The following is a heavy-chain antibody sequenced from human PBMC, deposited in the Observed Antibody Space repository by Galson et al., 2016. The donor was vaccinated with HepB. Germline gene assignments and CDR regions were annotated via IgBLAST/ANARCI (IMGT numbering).Heavy chain of an antibody. J-gene: IGHJ5*02. V-gene: IGHV4-39*01. CDR2: IYYSGST. Sequence: PPGKGLEWIGYIYYSGSTYYNPSLKSRVTMSVDTSKNQFSLKLNSVTAADTAVYYCARQIVVVVAATRGVDWFDPWGQGTLVTVSS. CDR3: ARQIVVVVAATRGVDWFDP. D-gene: IGHD2-15*01.